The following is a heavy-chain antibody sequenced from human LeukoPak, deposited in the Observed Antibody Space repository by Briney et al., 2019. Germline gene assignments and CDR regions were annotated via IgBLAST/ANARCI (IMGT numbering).Heavy chain of an antibody. D-gene: IGHD1-14*01. V-gene: IGHV4-59*01. CDR2: IYYSGSI. CDR1: GGSISSYY. J-gene: IGHJ6*03. CDR3: ARGVRLNLLYYYYYMDV. Sequence: SETLSLTCTVSGGSISSYYWSWIRQPPGKGLEWIGYIYYSGSINYNPSLKSRVTISVDTSKNQFSLKLSSVTAADTAVYYCARGVRLNLLYYYYYMDVWGKGTTVTVSS.